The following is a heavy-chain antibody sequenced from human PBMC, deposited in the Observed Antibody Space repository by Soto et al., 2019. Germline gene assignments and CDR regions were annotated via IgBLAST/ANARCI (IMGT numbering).Heavy chain of an antibody. CDR2: IKSKTDGGTT. Sequence: GGSLRLSCAASGFTFSNAWMNWVRQAPGKGLEWVGRIKSKTDGGTTDYAAPVKGRFTISRDDSKNTLYLQMNSLKTEDTAVYYCTTANDYGDMSYYYYGMDVWGQGTTVTVSS. V-gene: IGHV3-15*07. D-gene: IGHD4-17*01. CDR3: TTANDYGDMSYYYYGMDV. CDR1: GFTFSNAW. J-gene: IGHJ6*02.